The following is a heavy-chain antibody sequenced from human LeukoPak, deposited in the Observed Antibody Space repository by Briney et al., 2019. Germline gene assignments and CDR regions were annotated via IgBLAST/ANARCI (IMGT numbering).Heavy chain of an antibody. Sequence: SQTLSLTCAISGDSVSSNSAAWNWIRQSPSRGLEWLGRTYYRSKWYNDYAVSVKSRITINPDTSKNQFSLQLNSVTPEDTAVYYCARVGANQGWFGKLFVPFCYFDYWGQGTLVTVSS. CDR3: ARVGANQGWFGKLFVPFCYFDY. J-gene: IGHJ4*02. CDR2: TYYRSKWYN. V-gene: IGHV6-1*01. D-gene: IGHD3-10*01. CDR1: GDSVSSNSAA.